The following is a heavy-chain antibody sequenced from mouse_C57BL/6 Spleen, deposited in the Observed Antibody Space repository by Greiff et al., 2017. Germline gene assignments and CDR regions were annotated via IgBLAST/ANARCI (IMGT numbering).Heavy chain of an antibody. CDR3: ARSVTPVVAGTDY. Sequence: VQLKQSGAELVKPGASVKLSCTASGFNFNDYYMNWVKQRTEKGLEWIGRIDPEDGETKYAPKFQGKATITADTSSNTAYLQLSSLTSEDTAVYYCARSVTPVVAGTDYWGQGTTLTVSS. D-gene: IGHD1-1*01. J-gene: IGHJ2*01. CDR1: GFNFNDYY. CDR2: IDPEDGET. V-gene: IGHV14-2*01.